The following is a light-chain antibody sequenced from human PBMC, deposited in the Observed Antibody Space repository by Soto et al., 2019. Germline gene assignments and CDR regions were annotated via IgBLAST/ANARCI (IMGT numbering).Light chain of an antibody. V-gene: IGLV2-14*01. Sequence: QSALTQPASVSGSPGQSITISCTGTSSDVGGYNYISWYQQLPGKAPKLMIYQVTIRPSGISNRFSGSKSGNTASLTISGLQAEDEADYYCTSFSSSTSLYVFGTGTKLTVL. CDR3: TSFSSSTSLYV. CDR2: QVT. J-gene: IGLJ1*01. CDR1: SSDVGGYNY.